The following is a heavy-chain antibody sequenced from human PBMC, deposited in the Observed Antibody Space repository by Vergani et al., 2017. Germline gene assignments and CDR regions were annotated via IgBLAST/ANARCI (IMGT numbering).Heavy chain of an antibody. CDR3: ARDLLPGTLLLLAY. D-gene: IGHD1-7*01. Sequence: EVQLLESGGNLVQPGGSLRLSCAASGFTFTNFAMTWVRQAPGEGLEWVSGISGSGGFTYYADSVKGRFAISRDNAKNSLYLQMNNLRVEDTAVYYCARDLLPGTLLLLAYWGQGTLISVSS. J-gene: IGHJ4*02. CDR1: GFTFTNFA. CDR2: ISGSGGFT. V-gene: IGHV3-23*01.